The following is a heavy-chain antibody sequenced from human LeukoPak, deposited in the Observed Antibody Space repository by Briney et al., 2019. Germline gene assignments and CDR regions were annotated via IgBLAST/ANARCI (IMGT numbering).Heavy chain of an antibody. J-gene: IGHJ3*02. CDR2: FDPEDGET. CDR1: GFGLSVLS. CDR3: ATPTPYYYDSSAPRDAFDI. Sequence: ASVKVSCKISGFGLSVLSIHWMRQAPGKGLEWMGGFDPEDGETIYAQKFQGRVTMTEDTSTDTAYMELSSLRSEDTAVYYCATPTPYYYDSSAPRDAFDIWGQGTMVTVSS. V-gene: IGHV1-24*01. D-gene: IGHD3-22*01.